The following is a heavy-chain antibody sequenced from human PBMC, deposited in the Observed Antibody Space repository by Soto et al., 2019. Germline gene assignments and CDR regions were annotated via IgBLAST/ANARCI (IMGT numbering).Heavy chain of an antibody. CDR1: GFTFSDCY. Sequence: PGGSLRLSCAASGFTFSDCYMSWIRRAPGKGLEWVSYISGGGGSTRSYADSVKGRFTISRDNAQNSLYLQMNSLRAEDTAVYYCARVRGYYDSSGFDSWGQGTLVTVSS. V-gene: IGHV3-11*01. CDR3: ARVRGYYDSSGFDS. J-gene: IGHJ4*02. CDR2: ISGGGGSTR. D-gene: IGHD3-22*01.